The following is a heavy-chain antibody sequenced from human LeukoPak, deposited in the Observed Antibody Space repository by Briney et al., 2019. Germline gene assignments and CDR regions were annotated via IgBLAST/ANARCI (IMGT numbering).Heavy chain of an antibody. Sequence: GASVKVSCKASGGTFSSYAISWVRQAPGQGLEWMGRIIPILGIANYAQKFQGRVTITADKSTSTAYMELSSLRSEDTAVYYCATRQVKSFHGSGSYPFDYWGQGTLVTVSS. CDR1: GGTFSSYA. CDR3: ATRQVKSFHGSGSYPFDY. J-gene: IGHJ4*02. D-gene: IGHD3-10*01. CDR2: IIPILGIA. V-gene: IGHV1-69*04.